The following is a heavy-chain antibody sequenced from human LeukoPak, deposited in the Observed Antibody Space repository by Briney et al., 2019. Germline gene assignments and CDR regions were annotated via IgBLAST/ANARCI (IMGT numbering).Heavy chain of an antibody. CDR1: GGSISSSNW. V-gene: IGHV4-4*02. CDR3: ARMGVGGFGELEGMDV. Sequence: SETLSLTCAVSGGSISSSNWWSWVRQPPGKGLEWIGEIYHSGSTNYNPSLKSRVTVSVDKSKNQFSLKLSSVTAADTAVYYCARMGVGGFGELEGMDVWGQGTTVTVSS. J-gene: IGHJ6*02. CDR2: IYHSGST. D-gene: IGHD3-10*01.